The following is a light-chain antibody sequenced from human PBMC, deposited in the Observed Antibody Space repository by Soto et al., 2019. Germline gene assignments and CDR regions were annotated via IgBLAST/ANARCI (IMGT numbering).Light chain of an antibody. J-gene: IGKJ3*01. CDR1: QNINTY. Sequence: IQMTHSPYSLSSAVVCRVSVACGASQNINTYLNWYQQKPGKAPKLLIFDAASLQSGVPSRFSGGGSRTDFTLTITSLQPEVFATYYCQQTSSAPFTFGPGTKVDI. CDR3: QQTSSAPFT. V-gene: IGKV1-39*01. CDR2: DAA.